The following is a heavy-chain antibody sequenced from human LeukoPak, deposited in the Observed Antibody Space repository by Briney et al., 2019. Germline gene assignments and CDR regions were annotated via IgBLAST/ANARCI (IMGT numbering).Heavy chain of an antibody. CDR2: IWYDGSNR. Sequence: GGSLRLSCAASGFTFRGNGMHWVRQAPGKGLEWVAIIWYDGSNRYYAESVKGRFTISRDNSKNTLFLQMNSLTAEDTAVYYCARDQGTSVTAMVGGHFDYWGPGTLVTVSS. CDR3: ARDQGTSVTAMVGGHFDY. CDR1: GFTFRGNG. V-gene: IGHV3-33*01. J-gene: IGHJ4*02. D-gene: IGHD4-17*01.